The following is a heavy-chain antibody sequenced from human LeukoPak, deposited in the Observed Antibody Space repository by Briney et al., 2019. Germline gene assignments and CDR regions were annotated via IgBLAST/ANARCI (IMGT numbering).Heavy chain of an antibody. J-gene: IGHJ4*02. Sequence: GGSLRLSCGASGFTFSSYSMNWVRQAPGKGLEWVSYISSSSSTIYYADSVKGRFTISRDNAKNSLYLQMNSLRAEDTAVYYCARDVGYYDSSGYYYAQGWGQGTLVTVSS. V-gene: IGHV3-48*01. CDR2: ISSSSSTI. CDR1: GFTFSSYS. CDR3: ARDVGYYDSSGYYYAQG. D-gene: IGHD3-22*01.